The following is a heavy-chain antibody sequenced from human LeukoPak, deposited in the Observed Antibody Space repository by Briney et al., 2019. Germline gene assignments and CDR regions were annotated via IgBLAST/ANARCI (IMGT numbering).Heavy chain of an antibody. CDR2: IYYSGST. D-gene: IGHD2-15*01. V-gene: IGHV4-39*07. J-gene: IGHJ3*02. CDR3: ARYCGRRIVVDTQDAFDI. CDR1: GFSFSNY. Sequence: GSLRLSCAASGFSFSNYWMSWVRQPPGKGLEWIGSIYYSGSTYYNPSLKSRVTISVDTSKNQFSLKLSSVTAADTAVYYCARYCGRRIVVDTQDAFDIWGQGTMVTVSS.